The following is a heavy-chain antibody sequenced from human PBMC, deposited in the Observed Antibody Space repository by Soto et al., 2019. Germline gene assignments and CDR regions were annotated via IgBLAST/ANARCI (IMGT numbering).Heavy chain of an antibody. CDR2: INPSGGST. CDR1: GYTFTSYY. CDR3: ARAYCGGDCYGNHYYYYYGMDV. Sequence: ASVKVSCKASGYTFTSYYMHWVRQAPGQGLEWMGIINPSGGSTSYAQKFQGRVTMTRDTSTSTVYMELSSLRSEDTAVYYCARAYCGGDCYGNHYYYYYGMDVWGQGTTVTVSS. D-gene: IGHD2-21*02. J-gene: IGHJ6*02. V-gene: IGHV1-46*03.